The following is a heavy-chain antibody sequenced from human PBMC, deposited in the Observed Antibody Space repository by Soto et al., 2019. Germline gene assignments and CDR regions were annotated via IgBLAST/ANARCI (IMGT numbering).Heavy chain of an antibody. CDR2: ISYDGSNK. J-gene: IGHJ4*02. Sequence: PGGSLRLSCAASGFTFSSYAMHWVRQAPGKGLEWVAVISYDGSNKYYADSVKGRFTISRDNSKNTLYLQMNSLRAEDTAVYYCARDSGGSSGWYYFDYWGQGTLVTVS. CDR1: GFTFSSYA. V-gene: IGHV3-30-3*01. D-gene: IGHD6-19*01. CDR3: ARDSGGSSGWYYFDY.